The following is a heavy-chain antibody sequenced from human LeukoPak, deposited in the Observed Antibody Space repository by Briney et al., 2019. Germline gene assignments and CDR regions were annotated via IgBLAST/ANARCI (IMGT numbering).Heavy chain of an antibody. CDR2: INGSGGKT. CDR3: AKRGTI. J-gene: IGHJ4*02. D-gene: IGHD2-8*01. CDR1: GFTLSSYA. V-gene: IGHV3-23*01. Sequence: GGSLRLSCAASGFTLSSYAMSWVRQGPGKGLEWVSDINGSGGKTYYAESVKGRFTVSRDNSKNTLYLQMISLRDEDTAVYYCAKRGTIWGQGTLVTVSS.